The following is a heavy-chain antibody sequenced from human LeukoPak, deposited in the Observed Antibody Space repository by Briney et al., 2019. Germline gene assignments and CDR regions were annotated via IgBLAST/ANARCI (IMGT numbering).Heavy chain of an antibody. D-gene: IGHD6-19*01. CDR2: ISYSGCS. J-gene: IGHJ3*01. CDR1: GGSISSGGYY. V-gene: IGHV4-31*03. CDR3: ARASVAGMQNAFDL. Sequence: PSETLSLTCTVSGGSISSGGYYWSWIRQHPGTGLEWIGYISYSGCSYYNPSLKSRLSISLDTSKNQFSLSLSSVTAADTAVFYCARASVAGMQNAFDLWGQGTMVTVSS.